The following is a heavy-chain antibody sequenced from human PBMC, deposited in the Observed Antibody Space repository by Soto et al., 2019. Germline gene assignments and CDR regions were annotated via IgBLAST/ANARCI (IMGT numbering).Heavy chain of an antibody. CDR3: ARTIIDYVT. J-gene: IGHJ5*02. D-gene: IGHD4-17*01. Sequence: GASVKVSCKASGITFTTYAIHWVRQAPGQGLEWMGWINADNGNTRYSQKFQGRVTLTRDTSASTAYMDLSSLTSEDAAIYYCARTIIDYVTWGQGTLITVSS. CDR2: INADNGNT. CDR1: GITFTTYA. V-gene: IGHV1-3*01.